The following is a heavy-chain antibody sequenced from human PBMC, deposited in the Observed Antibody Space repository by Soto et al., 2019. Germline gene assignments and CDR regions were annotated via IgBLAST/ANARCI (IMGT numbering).Heavy chain of an antibody. CDR1: GFTFSDYS. J-gene: IGHJ4*02. V-gene: IGHV3-21*01. Sequence: EVQLVESGGGLVKPGGSLRLSCAASGFTFSDYSMNWVRQAPGKGLEWVSSITSSSSYIYYADSLKGRFTISRDNAKNSRYLRMNSLRAEDTAVYYCASHPRDNTSYWYYFDYWGQGTLVTVSS. CDR2: ITSSSSYI. D-gene: IGHD3-22*01. CDR3: ASHPRDNTSYWYYFDY.